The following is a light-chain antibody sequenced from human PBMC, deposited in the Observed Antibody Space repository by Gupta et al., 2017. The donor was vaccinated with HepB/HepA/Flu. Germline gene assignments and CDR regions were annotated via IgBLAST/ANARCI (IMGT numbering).Light chain of an antibody. CDR3: QAWDSTTTLV. Sequence: SYELTQPPSVSVSPGQTASITCSGDKLGDKYACWYQQKPGQSPVLVIYQDTKRPSGIPERFSGSNSGTTATLTISGTQAVDEADYYCQAWDSTTTLVFGTGTKVTVL. CDR1: KLGDKY. CDR2: QDT. J-gene: IGLJ1*01. V-gene: IGLV3-1*01.